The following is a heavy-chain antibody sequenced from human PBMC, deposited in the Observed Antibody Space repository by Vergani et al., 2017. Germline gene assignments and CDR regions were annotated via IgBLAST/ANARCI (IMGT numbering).Heavy chain of an antibody. V-gene: IGHV3-23*04. J-gene: IGHJ6*03. D-gene: IGHD1-26*01. Sequence: EVQLVESGGGLVQPGGSLRLSCAASGFTFSSYAMSWVRQAPGKGLEWVSAISGSGGSTYYADSVKGRFTISRDNSKNTLYLQMNSLRAEDTAVYYCVKSGATRRLYYYYYMDVWGKGTTVTVSS. CDR3: VKSGATRRLYYYYYMDV. CDR2: ISGSGGST. CDR1: GFTFSSYA.